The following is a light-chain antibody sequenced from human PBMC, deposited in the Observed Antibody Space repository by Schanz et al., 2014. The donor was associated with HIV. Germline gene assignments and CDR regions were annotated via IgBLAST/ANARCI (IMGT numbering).Light chain of an antibody. CDR1: QNISTY. V-gene: IGKV1-39*01. CDR2: AAL. J-gene: IGKJ1*01. Sequence: DIQMTQSPSTLSASVGDNVTITCRASQNISTYLNWYQQRPGKAPKLLIYAALNLQSGVPSRFSGSGSGTDFTLTINGLQPEDFATFYCQQSYSTPRTFGQGTRVEI. CDR3: QQSYSTPRT.